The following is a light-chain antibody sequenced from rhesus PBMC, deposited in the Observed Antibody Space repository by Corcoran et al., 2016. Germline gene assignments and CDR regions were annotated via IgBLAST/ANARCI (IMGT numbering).Light chain of an antibody. CDR1: QSLLDSEDGNTY. Sequence: DIVMTQTPLSLPVTPGEPASISCRSSQSLLDSEDGNTYLDWDLPKPGQSPPLLLYEVSNRAFGVPARFSGSGSDNDFTLKISRVEAEDVGVYYCMQALEFPWTFGQGTKVEIK. CDR3: MQALEFPWT. CDR2: EVS. J-gene: IGKJ1*01. V-gene: IGKV2-104*02.